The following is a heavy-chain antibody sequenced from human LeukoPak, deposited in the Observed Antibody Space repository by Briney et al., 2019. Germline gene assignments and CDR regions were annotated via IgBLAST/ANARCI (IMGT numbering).Heavy chain of an antibody. J-gene: IGHJ4*02. CDR2: INPSGGST. CDR1: GYIYASYG. D-gene: IGHD3-3*01. V-gene: IGHV1-46*01. CDR3: ARDLLEWLFGY. Sequence: ASVKVSCKASGYIYASYGITWVRQAPGQGLEWMGIINPSGGSTSYAQKFQGRVTMTRDTSTSTVYMELSSLRSEDTAVYYCARDLLEWLFGYWGQGTLVTVSS.